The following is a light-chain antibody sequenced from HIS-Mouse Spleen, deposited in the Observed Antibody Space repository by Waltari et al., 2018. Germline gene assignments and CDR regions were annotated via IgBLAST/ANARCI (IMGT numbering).Light chain of an antibody. CDR1: SSDVWRYNL. Sequence: QSALTQPASVSGSPGPSITISCPGASSDVWRYNLVSWYQQHPGKAPKLMIYEGSKRPSGVSNRFSGSKSGNTASLTISGLQAEDEADYYCCSYAGSSNVVFGGGTKLTVL. V-gene: IGLV2-23*01. J-gene: IGLJ2*01. CDR3: CSYAGSSNVV. CDR2: EGS.